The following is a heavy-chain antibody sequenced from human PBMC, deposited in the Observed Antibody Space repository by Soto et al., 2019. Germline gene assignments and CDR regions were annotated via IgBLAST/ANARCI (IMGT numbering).Heavy chain of an antibody. J-gene: IGHJ5*02. CDR1: GGSISSYY. Sequence: PSETLSLTCTVSGGSISSYYWSWIRQPPGKGLEWIGYIYYSGSTNYNPSLKSRVTISVDTSKNQFSLKLSSVTAADTAVYYCARNNPLNYYDSSGYLNWFDPWGQGTLVTVSS. V-gene: IGHV4-59*12. CDR2: IYYSGST. D-gene: IGHD3-22*01. CDR3: ARNNPLNYYDSSGYLNWFDP.